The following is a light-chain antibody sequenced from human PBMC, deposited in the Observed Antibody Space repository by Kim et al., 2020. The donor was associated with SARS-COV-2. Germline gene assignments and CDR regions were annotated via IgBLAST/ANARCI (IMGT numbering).Light chain of an antibody. CDR2: GAS. J-gene: IGKJ1*01. CDR3: QQYGRAPRT. V-gene: IGKV3-20*01. CDR1: QSVKNNY. Sequence: EIVLTQSPGTLSLSPGERATLSCRASQSVKNNYLAWYQQKPGQTPRLLIYGASSRASDIPDRVSGSASGTDFTLTISRLEPEDFAVYYCQQYGRAPRTFGQGTKVDIK.